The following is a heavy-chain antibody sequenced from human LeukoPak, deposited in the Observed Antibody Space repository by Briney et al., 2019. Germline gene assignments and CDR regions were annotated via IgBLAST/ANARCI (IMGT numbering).Heavy chain of an antibody. D-gene: IGHD1-26*01. CDR2: INPNSGGT. J-gene: IGHJ4*02. V-gene: IGHV1-2*02. CDR1: GYTFTDYY. Sequence: ASAKVSCKASGYTFTDYYIHWVRQAPGQGLEWMGWINPNSGGTNYVQKFQGRVTMSRDTSISTAYMELSRLRSDDTVVYYCARGSGSYPYYFDYWGQGTLVTVSS. CDR3: ARGSGSYPYYFDY.